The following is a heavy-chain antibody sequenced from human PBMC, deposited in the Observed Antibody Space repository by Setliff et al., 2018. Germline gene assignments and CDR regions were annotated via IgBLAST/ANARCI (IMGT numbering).Heavy chain of an antibody. CDR2: IYYSGST. J-gene: IGHJ4*02. Sequence: SETLSLTCTVSGGSITSYYWSWIRQPPGKGLEWIGSIYYSGSTNYNPSLKSRVTISVDTSKNQFSLKLHSVTAADTALYYCTVYNTGSSKDHYWGQGTPVTVSS. V-gene: IGHV4-59*03. CDR3: TVYNTGSSKDHY. D-gene: IGHD2-8*02. CDR1: GGSITSYY.